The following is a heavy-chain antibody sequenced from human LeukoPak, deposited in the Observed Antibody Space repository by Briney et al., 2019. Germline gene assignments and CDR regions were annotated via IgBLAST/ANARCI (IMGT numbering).Heavy chain of an antibody. CDR1: GFTFSSYG. D-gene: IGHD3-10*01. CDR3: ANLIAWFGELLLNDFDY. J-gene: IGHJ4*02. CDR2: ISYDGSNK. Sequence: GGSLRLSCAASGFTFSSYGMHWVRQAPGKGLEWVAVISYDGSNKYYADSVKGRFTISRDNSKNTLYLQMNSLRAEDTAVYYCANLIAWFGELLLNDFDYWGQGTLVTVSS. V-gene: IGHV3-30*18.